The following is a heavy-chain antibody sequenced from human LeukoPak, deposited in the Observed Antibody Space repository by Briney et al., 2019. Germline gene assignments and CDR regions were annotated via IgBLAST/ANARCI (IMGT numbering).Heavy chain of an antibody. V-gene: IGHV3-11*01. J-gene: IGHJ4*02. CDR3: ARSGYGDFDY. CDR1: GFTLSDYY. CDR2: IHSNRETI. D-gene: IGHD5-12*01. Sequence: PGGSLRLSCAASGFTLSDYYMSWIRQAPGKGLEWISYIHSNRETIYYADSAKGRFTISRDNAKNSLYLQMNSLRVDDTAVYYCARSGYGDFDYWGQGVRVTVSS.